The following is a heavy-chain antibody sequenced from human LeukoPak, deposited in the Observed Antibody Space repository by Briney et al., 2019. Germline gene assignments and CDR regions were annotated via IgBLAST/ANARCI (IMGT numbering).Heavy chain of an antibody. CDR2: INHGGST. J-gene: IGHJ4*02. CDR1: GGSFSGYY. CDR3: ANLGLDY. V-gene: IGHV4-34*01. Sequence: SETLSLTCAVYGGSFSGYYWSWIRQPPGKGLEWIGGINHGGSTNYNPSLKSRVTISVDTSKNQFSLKLSSVTAADTAVYYCANLGLDYWGQGTLVTVSS. D-gene: IGHD3-16*01.